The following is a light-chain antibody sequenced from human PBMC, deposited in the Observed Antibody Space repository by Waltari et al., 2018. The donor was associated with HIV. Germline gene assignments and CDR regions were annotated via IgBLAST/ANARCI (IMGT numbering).Light chain of an antibody. V-gene: IGLV3-21*01. CDR2: DDK. CDR1: NIGDKQ. CDR3: QVFENSRDQA. J-gene: IGLJ1*01. Sequence: YVLTQPPSVSVAPGKTATITCGGNNIGDKQVNWYQQKSGQAPVLVIYDDKLRPSGIPARLSGSNSGDTATLTISGVEVGDEAEYYCQVFENSRDQAFGTGTKVTVL.